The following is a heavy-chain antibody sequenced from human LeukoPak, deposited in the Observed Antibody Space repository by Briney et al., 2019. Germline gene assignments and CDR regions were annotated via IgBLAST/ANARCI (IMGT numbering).Heavy chain of an antibody. V-gene: IGHV3-21*01. J-gene: IGHJ5*02. CDR3: ARGPSP. CDR2: ISSGGRYI. CDR1: GFTFSTYS. Sequence: TGGSLRLSCAASGFTFSTYSMNWVRQAPGKGLEWVSSISSGGRYIYYADSVKGRFTISRDNAKNSLYLQMNSLRAEDTAVYYCARGPSPWGQGTLVTVSS.